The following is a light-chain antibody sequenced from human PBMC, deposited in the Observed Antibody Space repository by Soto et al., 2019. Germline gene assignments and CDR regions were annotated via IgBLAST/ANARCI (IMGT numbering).Light chain of an antibody. Sequence: DIQMTQSPSSLSASVGDRVTITCRASQSISSYLNWYQQKPGKAPKLLIYAASSLQSGVPSRFSGSGSGTDFTLTISSLQPEDFATYYGQQSYSTPWTFGQGTKVQIQ. V-gene: IGKV1-39*01. CDR3: QQSYSTPWT. CDR1: QSISSY. CDR2: AAS. J-gene: IGKJ1*01.